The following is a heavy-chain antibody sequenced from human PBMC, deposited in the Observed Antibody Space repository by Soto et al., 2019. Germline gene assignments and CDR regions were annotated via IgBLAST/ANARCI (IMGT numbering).Heavy chain of an antibody. CDR3: ARDGDLRSDFWSGPLGGGWFDP. J-gene: IGHJ5*02. CDR1: GGTFSNSA. V-gene: IGHV1-69*12. Sequence: QVQLVQSGAEVRERGSSVKVSCKASGGTFSNSAITWVRQAPGQGLEWVGGIIPIFGSTNYAQKFQGRVTITADESTSTAYMELSSLTSEDTAVYYCARDGDLRSDFWSGPLGGGWFDPWGQGTLVTVSS. CDR2: IIPIFGST. D-gene: IGHD3-3*01.